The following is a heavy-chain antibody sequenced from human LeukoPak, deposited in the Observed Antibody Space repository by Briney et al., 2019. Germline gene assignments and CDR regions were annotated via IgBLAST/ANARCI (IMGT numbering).Heavy chain of an antibody. CDR2: MYYSGDT. D-gene: IGHD5-12*01. Sequence: PGTLSLTCTVSSGSISSYYWNWIRQPPGQELEWIGYMYYSGDTNYNPSLKSRVTISVDASKNQFSLSLRSVTAADTAVYYCARGQIYSGYDFQKLPDSWGQGTLLTVSS. V-gene: IGHV4-59*01. CDR3: ARGQIYSGYDFQKLPDS. CDR1: SGSISSYY. J-gene: IGHJ4*02.